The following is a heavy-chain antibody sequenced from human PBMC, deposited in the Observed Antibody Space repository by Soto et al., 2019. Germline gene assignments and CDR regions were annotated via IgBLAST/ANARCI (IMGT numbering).Heavy chain of an antibody. CDR2: INPSSGST. CDR1: GYTFTSYY. D-gene: IGHD2-15*01. CDR3: ATCHLGESYCSGGSCYGLYFDY. Sequence: ASVKVSCKASGYTFTSYYMHWVRQAPGQGLEWMGIINPSSGSTSYAQKFQGRVTMTRDTSTSTAYMELSSLRSEDTAVYYCATCHLGESYCSGGSCYGLYFDYWGQGTLVTVS. V-gene: IGHV1-46*01. J-gene: IGHJ4*02.